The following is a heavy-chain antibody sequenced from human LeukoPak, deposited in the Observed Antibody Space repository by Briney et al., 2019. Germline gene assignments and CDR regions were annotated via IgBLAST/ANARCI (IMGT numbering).Heavy chain of an antibody. CDR1: GFTFSSYA. CDR2: ISGSGGST. D-gene: IGHD3-10*01. CDR3: AKDTRYYYGSGPLGY. V-gene: IGHV3-23*01. Sequence: PGGSLRLSCAASGFTFSSYAMSWVRQAPGKGLEWFSAISGSGGSTYYADSVKGRSTISRDNSKNTLYLQMNSLRAEDTAVYYCAKDTRYYYGSGPLGYWGQGTLVTVSS. J-gene: IGHJ4*02.